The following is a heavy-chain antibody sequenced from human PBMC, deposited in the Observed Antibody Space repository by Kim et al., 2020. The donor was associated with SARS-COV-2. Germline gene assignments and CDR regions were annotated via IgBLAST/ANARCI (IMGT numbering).Heavy chain of an antibody. J-gene: IGHJ2*01. CDR3: ARGAQVYVEDYWYFDL. D-gene: IGHD1-20*01. Sequence: SVKGRFTISRDNSKNTLYLQMGSLRAEDMAVYYCARGAQVYVEDYWYFDLWGRGTLVTVSS. V-gene: IGHV3-64*01.